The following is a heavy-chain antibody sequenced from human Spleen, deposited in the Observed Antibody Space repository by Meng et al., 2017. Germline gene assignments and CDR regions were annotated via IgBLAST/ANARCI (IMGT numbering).Heavy chain of an antibody. CDR1: GGSIRSGSYY. J-gene: IGHJ5*02. Sequence: QGRLQESGPGLVKPSQTLSLTCTVSGGSIRSGSYYWSWIRQPAGKGLEWIGRIYTSGSTNYNPSLKSRVTMSVDTSNNQFSLRLNSLTAADTAVYYCARGAQAATGMRWFDPWGQGTLVTVSS. CDR2: IYTSGST. CDR3: ARGAQAATGMRWFDP. D-gene: IGHD6-13*01. V-gene: IGHV4-61*02.